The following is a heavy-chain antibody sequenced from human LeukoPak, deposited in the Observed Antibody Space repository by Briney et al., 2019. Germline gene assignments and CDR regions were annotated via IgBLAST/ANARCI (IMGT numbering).Heavy chain of an antibody. CDR2: VYRSGDT. Sequence: SETLSLTCSVSGGSISTYYWSWIRQPAGKGLEWMGRVYRSGDTNYNPSLKSRVTMSVDTSKKQISLRLRSVTAADTAVYYCARDDFEYSVHNGMDVWGQGTTVTVSS. J-gene: IGHJ6*02. CDR3: ARDDFEYSVHNGMDV. D-gene: IGHD3-9*01. V-gene: IGHV4-4*07. CDR1: GGSISTYY.